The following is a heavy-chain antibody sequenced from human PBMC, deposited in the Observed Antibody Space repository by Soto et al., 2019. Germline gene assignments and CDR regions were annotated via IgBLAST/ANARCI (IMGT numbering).Heavy chain of an antibody. J-gene: IGHJ6*02. Sequence: EVQLVESGGGLVQPGGSLRLSCAASGFTFSVYWMHWVRQAPGKGLVWVSRIGSDGSTTSYADSVKGRFTISRENAKSTLYLQMHSLRAEDTAVYYCARPGYSNYGPGVDVWGQGTMVTVSS. V-gene: IGHV3-74*01. CDR3: ARPGYSNYGPGVDV. CDR1: GFTFSVYW. CDR2: IGSDGSTT. D-gene: IGHD4-4*01.